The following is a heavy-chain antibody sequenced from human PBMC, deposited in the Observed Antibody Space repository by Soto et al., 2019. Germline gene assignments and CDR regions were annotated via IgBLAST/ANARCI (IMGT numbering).Heavy chain of an antibody. D-gene: IGHD3-3*01. Sequence: GGSLRLSCAASGVTFSSYAMSWVRQAPGKGLEWVSAISGSGGSTYYADSVKGRFTISRDNSKNTLYLQMNSLRAEDTAVYYCAKGREWIERHYIDVWGKGTTVTVSS. CDR2: ISGSGGST. CDR3: AKGREWIERHYIDV. J-gene: IGHJ6*03. CDR1: GVTFSSYA. V-gene: IGHV3-23*01.